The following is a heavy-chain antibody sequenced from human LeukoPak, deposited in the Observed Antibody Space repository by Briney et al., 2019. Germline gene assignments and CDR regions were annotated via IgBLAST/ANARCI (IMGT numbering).Heavy chain of an antibody. CDR2: ISGSGVTT. D-gene: IGHD2-2*01. CDR1: GFTFSSYA. Sequence: GRSLRLSCAASGFTFSSYAMHWVRQAPGEGLEWVSVISGSGVTTYYRDSVKGRFTISRDNSKNTLYLQMNSLRAEDTAVYYCAKLTVVVPAAPHTIDYWGQGTLVTVSS. V-gene: IGHV3-23*01. CDR3: AKLTVVVPAAPHTIDY. J-gene: IGHJ4*02.